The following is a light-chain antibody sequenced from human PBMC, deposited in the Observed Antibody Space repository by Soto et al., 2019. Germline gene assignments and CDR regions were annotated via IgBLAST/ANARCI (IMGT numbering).Light chain of an antibody. J-gene: IGLJ1*01. CDR1: SSDVGGYNY. V-gene: IGLV2-8*01. Sequence: DLTQPPSASGSPGQSVTISCTGTSSDVGGYNYVSWYQQHPGKTPKLIIYEFSKRPSGVPDRFSRYKSGNTASLTVSGLQAEDADDYYCSSYAGSNNLRVFGTGTKLTVL. CDR3: SSYAGSNNLRV. CDR2: EFS.